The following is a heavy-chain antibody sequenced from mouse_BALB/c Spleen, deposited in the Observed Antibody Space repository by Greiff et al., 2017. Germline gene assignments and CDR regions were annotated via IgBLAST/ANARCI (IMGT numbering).Heavy chain of an antibody. D-gene: IGHD1-1*02. CDR1: GFAFSSYD. V-gene: IGHV5-12-1*01. Sequence: EVHLVESGGGLVKPGGSLKLSCAASGFAFSSYDMSWVRQTPEKRLEWVAYISSGGGSTYYPDTVKGRFTISRDNAKNTLYMQMSSLKSEDTAMYYCARGGNYYAMDYWGQGTSVTVSS. J-gene: IGHJ4*01. CDR2: ISSGGGST. CDR3: ARGGNYYAMDY.